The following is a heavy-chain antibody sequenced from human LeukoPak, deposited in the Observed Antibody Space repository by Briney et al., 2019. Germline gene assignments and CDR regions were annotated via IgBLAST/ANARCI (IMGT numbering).Heavy chain of an antibody. Sequence: SETLSLTCTVSDGSISSYYWSWIRQPPGKGLEWIGYIYYSGSTNYNPSLKSRVTISVDTSKNQFSLKLSSVTAADTAVYYCASGGTDYWGQGTLVTVSS. J-gene: IGHJ4*02. CDR1: DGSISSYY. V-gene: IGHV4-59*01. CDR2: IYYSGST. CDR3: ASGGTDY.